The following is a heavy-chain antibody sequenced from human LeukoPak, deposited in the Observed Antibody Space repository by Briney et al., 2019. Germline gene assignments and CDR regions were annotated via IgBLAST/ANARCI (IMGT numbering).Heavy chain of an antibody. J-gene: IGHJ4*02. D-gene: IGHD3-9*01. CDR3: ATAGAPLGYDILTGYYSFDY. Sequence: ASVKVSCKVSGYTLTELSMRWVRQAPGKGLEWVGGFDPEDGETIYAQKFQGRVTMTEDTSTDTAYMELSGLRSEDTAVYYCATAGAPLGYDILTGYYSFDYWGQGTLVTVSS. CDR2: FDPEDGET. CDR1: GYTLTELS. V-gene: IGHV1-24*01.